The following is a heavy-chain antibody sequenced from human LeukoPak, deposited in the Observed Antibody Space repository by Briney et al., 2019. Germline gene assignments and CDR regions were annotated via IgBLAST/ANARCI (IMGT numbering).Heavy chain of an antibody. CDR1: GYTFTSYG. V-gene: IGHV1-18*01. D-gene: IGHD6-13*01. J-gene: IGHJ4*02. CDR3: ARDTSYSWYDTFGDY. Sequence: ASVKLSCTASGYTFTSYGISWVRQAPGQGLGWMGWISVSNGNTDHAQKFQGRVTMTTDTSTTTAYMELRSLRSDDTAVYYCARDTSYSWYDTFGDYWGQGTLVTVSS. CDR2: ISVSNGNT.